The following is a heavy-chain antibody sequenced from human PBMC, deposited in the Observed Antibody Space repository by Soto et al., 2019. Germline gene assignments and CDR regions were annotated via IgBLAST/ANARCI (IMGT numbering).Heavy chain of an antibody. Sequence: ASVKVSCKASGYRFTTHYIHWVRQAPGQGLEWMGRMNVGTGGTTYAHKFQGRVTMTRDTSIRTAYLEVSSVKSDDTAMYYCAREDYGYWGQGTLVTVSS. CDR2: MNVGTGGT. J-gene: IGHJ4*02. CDR3: AREDYGY. D-gene: IGHD3-16*01. CDR1: GYRFTTHY. V-gene: IGHV1-2*06.